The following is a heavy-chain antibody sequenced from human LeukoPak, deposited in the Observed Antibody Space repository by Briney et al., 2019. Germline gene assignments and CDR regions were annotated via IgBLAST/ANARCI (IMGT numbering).Heavy chain of an antibody. CDR2: IYTSGST. D-gene: IGHD4-17*01. V-gene: IGHV4-4*07. CDR3: ARTIPSRGDYHFDY. Sequence: SETLSLTCTVSGGSISSYYWSWIRQPAGKGLEWIGRIYTSGSTNYNPSLKSRVTMSVDTSKNQFPLKLSSVTAADTAVYYCARTIPSRGDYHFDYWGQGTLVTVSS. J-gene: IGHJ4*02. CDR1: GGSISSYY.